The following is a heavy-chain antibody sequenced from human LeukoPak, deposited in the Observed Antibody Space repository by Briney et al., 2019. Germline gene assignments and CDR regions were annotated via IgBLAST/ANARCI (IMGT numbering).Heavy chain of an antibody. D-gene: IGHD3-22*01. Sequence: GGSLRLFCAASGFTFSDYYMSWIRQAPGKGLEWVSYISSSGSTIYYADSVKGRFTISRHNDKNSLYLQMNSLRAEDTAVYYCARDTYYYDSSGYYKFDYWGQGTLVTVSS. J-gene: IGHJ4*02. CDR2: ISSSGSTI. CDR1: GFTFSDYY. V-gene: IGHV3-11*01. CDR3: ARDTYYYDSSGYYKFDY.